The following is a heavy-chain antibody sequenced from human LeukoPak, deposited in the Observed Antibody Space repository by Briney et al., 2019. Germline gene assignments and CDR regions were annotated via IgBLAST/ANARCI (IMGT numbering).Heavy chain of an antibody. CDR3: ASFRQQLVTG. J-gene: IGHJ4*02. CDR1: GGSISSGGYS. D-gene: IGHD6-13*01. V-gene: IGHV4-61*08. CDR2: IYYSGST. Sequence: SETLSLTCAVSGGSISSGGYSWSWIRQPPGKGLEWIGYIYYSGSTNYNPSLKSRVTISVDTSKNQFSLKLSSVTAADTAVYYCASFRQQLVTGWGQGTLVTVSS.